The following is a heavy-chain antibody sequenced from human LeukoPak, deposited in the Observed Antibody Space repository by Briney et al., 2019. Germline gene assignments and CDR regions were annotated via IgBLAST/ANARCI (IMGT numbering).Heavy chain of an antibody. CDR1: GYSFTNFP. D-gene: IGHD2-15*01. Sequence: GASVKVSCKASGYSFTNFPIPWVRQAPGQGLEWMGWISTYNGNTNFAQKFQDRVTMTTDTSTSTAYMEMRNVRSDDTAVYYCARAYSAWYVFDHWGQGALVTVSS. V-gene: IGHV1-18*01. CDR3: ARAYSAWYVFDH. J-gene: IGHJ4*02. CDR2: ISTYNGNT.